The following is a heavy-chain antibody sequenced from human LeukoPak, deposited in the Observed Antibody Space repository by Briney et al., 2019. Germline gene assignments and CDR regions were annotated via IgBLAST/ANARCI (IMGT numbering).Heavy chain of an antibody. Sequence: ASVKVSCKASGYTFTGYYMHWVRQAPGQGLEWMGWINPNSGGTNYAQKFQGRVTMTRDTSISTAYIELSRLRSDDTAVYYCARDLWEAATPYVDYWGQGTLVTVSS. CDR3: ARDLWEAATPYVDY. CDR2: INPNSGGT. D-gene: IGHD2-2*02. V-gene: IGHV1-2*02. J-gene: IGHJ4*02. CDR1: GYTFTGYY.